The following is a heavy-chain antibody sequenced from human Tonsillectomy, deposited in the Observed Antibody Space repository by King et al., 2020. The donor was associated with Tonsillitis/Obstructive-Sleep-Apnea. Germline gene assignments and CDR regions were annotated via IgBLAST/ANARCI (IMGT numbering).Heavy chain of an antibody. CDR2: INHSGST. J-gene: IGHJ4*02. D-gene: IGHD3-22*01. CDR1: GGSFSGYY. V-gene: IGHV4-34*01. Sequence: VQLQQWGAGLLKPSETLSLTCAVYGGSFSGYYWSWIRQPPGKGLEWVGEINHSGSTNYNPSLKSRVTISVDTYKNQFSLKLSSVTAADTAVYYCARHRRDYYDSRGYYYFPYYFDYWGQGTLVTVSS. CDR3: ARHRRDYYDSRGYYYFPYYFDY.